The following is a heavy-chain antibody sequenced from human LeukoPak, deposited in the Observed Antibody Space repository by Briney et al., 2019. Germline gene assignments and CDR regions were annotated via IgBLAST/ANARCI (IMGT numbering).Heavy chain of an antibody. CDR2: IYPGDSDT. D-gene: IGHD6-6*01. V-gene: IGHV5-51*01. J-gene: IGHJ4*02. Sequence: GESLKISCKGSGYSFTSYWIGWVRQMPGKGLEWIGIIYPGDSDTRYSPSLQGQVTMSADKSISNAYLQWTSLKASDTAMYYCATYSSSSGYFDYWGQGTLVTVSS. CDR1: GYSFTSYW. CDR3: ATYSSSSGYFDY.